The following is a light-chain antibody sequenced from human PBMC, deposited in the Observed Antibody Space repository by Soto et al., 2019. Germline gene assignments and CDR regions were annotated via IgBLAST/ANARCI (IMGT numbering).Light chain of an antibody. CDR3: SSYTSSSTPYV. CDR1: SSDFGGYNY. V-gene: IGLV2-14*01. Sequence: QSVQTQLASVSGSPGQSITISCTGTSSDFGGYNYVSWYQQHPGKAPKLMIYDVSNRPSGVSNRFSGSKSGNTASLTISGLQAEDEADHYCSSYTSSSTPYVFGTGTKVTVL. J-gene: IGLJ1*01. CDR2: DVS.